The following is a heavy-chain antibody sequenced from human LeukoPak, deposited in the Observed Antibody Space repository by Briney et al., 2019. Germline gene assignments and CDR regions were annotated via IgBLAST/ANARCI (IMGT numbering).Heavy chain of an antibody. CDR1: GGSISSYY. CDR2: IYTSGST. CDR3: ARDRCSGGSCYLDY. J-gene: IGHJ4*02. D-gene: IGHD2-15*01. V-gene: IGHV4-4*07. Sequence: SETLSLTCTVSGGSISSYYWSWLRQPAGKGLEWLGRIYTSGSTNYNPSLKSRVTMSVDTSKNQFSLKLSSVTAADTAVYYCARDRCSGGSCYLDYWGQGTLVTVSS.